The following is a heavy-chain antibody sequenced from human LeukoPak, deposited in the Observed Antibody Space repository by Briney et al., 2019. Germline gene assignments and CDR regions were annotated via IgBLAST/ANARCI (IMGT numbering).Heavy chain of an antibody. D-gene: IGHD2-15*01. CDR3: ARLEYCSGGSCYPYYFDY. CDR2: IYYSGST. J-gene: IGHJ4*02. V-gene: IGHV4-59*08. CDR1: GGSISSYY. Sequence: SETLSLTCTVSGGSISSYYWSWIRQPPGKGLEWIGYIYYSGSTNYNPSLKSRVTISVDTSKNQFSPKLSSVTAADTAVYYCARLEYCSGGSCYPYYFDYWGQGTLVTVSS.